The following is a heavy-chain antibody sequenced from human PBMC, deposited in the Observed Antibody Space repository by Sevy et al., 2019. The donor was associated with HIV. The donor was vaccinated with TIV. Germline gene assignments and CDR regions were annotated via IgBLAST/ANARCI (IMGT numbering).Heavy chain of an antibody. V-gene: IGHV4-30-4*01. D-gene: IGHD4-17*01. CDR3: ARVPPVEGGDYVFDY. CDR2: IYYSGST. Sequence: SETLSLTCTVSGGSISSGDYYWSWIRQPPGKGLEWIGYIYYSGSTYYNPSLKSRVTISVDTSKKQFSLKLSSVTAADTAVYYRARVPPVEGGDYVFDYWGQGTLVTVSS. J-gene: IGHJ4*02. CDR1: GGSISSGDYY.